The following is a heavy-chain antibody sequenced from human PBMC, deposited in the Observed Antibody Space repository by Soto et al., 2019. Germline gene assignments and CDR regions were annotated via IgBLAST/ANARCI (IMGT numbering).Heavy chain of an antibody. J-gene: IGHJ6*01. Sequence: QVQLVESGGGVVQPGRSLRLSCAASGFTFSSYAMHWVRQAPGKGLEWVAVISYDGSNKYYADSVKGRFTISRDNSKNTLYLQMNSLRAEDTAVYYCARVNCISTSCYYYYGMDVW. CDR2: ISYDGSNK. V-gene: IGHV3-30-3*01. D-gene: IGHD2-2*01. CDR1: GFTFSSYA. CDR3: ARVNCISTSCYYYYGMDV.